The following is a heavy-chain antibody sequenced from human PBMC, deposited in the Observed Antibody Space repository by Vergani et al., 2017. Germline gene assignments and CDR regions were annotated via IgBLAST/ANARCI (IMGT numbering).Heavy chain of an antibody. Sequence: QVQLQESGPGLVKPPGTLSLTCAVSGGSISSSNWWSWVRQPPGKGLEWTGEIYHSGSTNYNPSLKSRVTISVDKSKNQFSLKLSSVTAADTAVYYCASTTMLVGGDAFDIWGQGTMVTVSS. CDR3: ASTTMLVGGDAFDI. CDR2: IYHSGST. CDR1: GGSISSSNW. J-gene: IGHJ3*02. V-gene: IGHV4-4*03. D-gene: IGHD3-22*01.